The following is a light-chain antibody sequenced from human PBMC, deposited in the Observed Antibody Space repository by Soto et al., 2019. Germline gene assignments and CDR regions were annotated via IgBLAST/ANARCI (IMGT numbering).Light chain of an antibody. Sequence: EVLMTQFPYAVSVTPVETVTLSFVASHGVRTNLAWCQQRPGQAPRLLIHYASTRASDIPARFSGSGSGTNFTLAISSLQSEDFAVYYCQQSAYLPDTFGQGTRLEIK. J-gene: IGKJ2*01. CDR1: HGVRTN. CDR2: YAS. CDR3: QQSAYLPDT. V-gene: IGKV3D-15*01.